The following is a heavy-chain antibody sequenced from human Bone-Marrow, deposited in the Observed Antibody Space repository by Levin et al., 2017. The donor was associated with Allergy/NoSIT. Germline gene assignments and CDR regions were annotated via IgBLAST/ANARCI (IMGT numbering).Heavy chain of an antibody. CDR1: GFTFSSYS. D-gene: IGHD3-10*01. V-gene: IGHV3-21*01. CDR3: ASAYYGSGSVDY. Sequence: GGSLRLSCAASGFTFSSYSMNWVRQAPGKGLEWVSSISSSSSYIYYADSVKGRFTISRDNAKNSLYLQMNSLRAEDTAVYYCASAYYGSGSVDYWGQGTLVTVSS. CDR2: ISSSSSYI. J-gene: IGHJ4*02.